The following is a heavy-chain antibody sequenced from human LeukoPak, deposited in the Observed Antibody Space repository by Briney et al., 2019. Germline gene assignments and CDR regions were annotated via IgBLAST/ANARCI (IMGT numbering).Heavy chain of an antibody. V-gene: IGHV3-23*01. J-gene: IGHJ4*02. CDR3: AKRDPTGYSDY. D-gene: IGHD2-8*02. CDR2: ISGSGDST. Sequence: GGSLRLSCAASGFTFSNYAMSWVHQAPGKGLEWVSVISGSGDSTYYADSVKGRFTIYRDNSKNTLYLHMNSLRAEDTAIYYCAKRDPTGYSDYWGQGTLVTVSS. CDR1: GFTFSNYA.